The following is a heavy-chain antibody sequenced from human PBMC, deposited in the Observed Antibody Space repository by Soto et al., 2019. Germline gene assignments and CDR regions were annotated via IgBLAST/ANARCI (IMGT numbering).Heavy chain of an antibody. D-gene: IGHD3-16*01. Sequence: QVQLQESGPGLVKPSGTLSLTCAASSGSIFTTNWWSWVRQSPGRGLQWIGDIYHSGSPKYNPSLKRRVIISIAKSKDRFFLNLTSVTAADTAVYYCARKTDVATAKVGGGYVFDVWGQGTMVTVSS. J-gene: IGHJ3*01. V-gene: IGHV4-4*02. CDR3: ARKTDVATAKVGGGYVFDV. CDR1: SGSIFTTNW. CDR2: IYHSGSP.